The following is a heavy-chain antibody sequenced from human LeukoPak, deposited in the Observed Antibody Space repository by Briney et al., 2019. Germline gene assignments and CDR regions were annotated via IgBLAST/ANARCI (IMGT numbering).Heavy chain of an antibody. CDR2: ISGSSSII. J-gene: IGHJ6*02. CDR1: GFTFSSYS. V-gene: IGHV3-48*04. Sequence: GGSLRLSCAASGFTFSSYSMNWVRQAPGKGLEWVSYISGSSSIIYYADSVKGRFTISRDNAKNSLYLQMNSLRAEDTAVYSCARAYYGMDVWGQGTTVTVSS. CDR3: ARAYYGMDV.